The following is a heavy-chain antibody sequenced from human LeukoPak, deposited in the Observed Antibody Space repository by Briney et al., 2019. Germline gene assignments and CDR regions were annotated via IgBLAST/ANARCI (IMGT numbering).Heavy chain of an antibody. CDR2: IYYSGST. J-gene: IGHJ4*02. D-gene: IGHD3-3*01. CDR1: GGSISSHY. V-gene: IGHV4-59*11. CDR3: ARAMTYYDFWSGYYTPYYFDY. Sequence: SETLSLTCTVSGGSISSHYWSWIRQPPGKGLEWNGYIYYSGSTNYNPSLKSRVTISVDTSKNQFSLKLSSVTAADTAVYYCARAMTYYDFWSGYYTPYYFDYWGQGTLVTVSS.